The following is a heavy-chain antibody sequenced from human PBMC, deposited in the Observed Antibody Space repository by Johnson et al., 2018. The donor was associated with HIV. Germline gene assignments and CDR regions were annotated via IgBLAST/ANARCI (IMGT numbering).Heavy chain of an antibody. CDR1: GFTFSGYA. D-gene: IGHD1-26*01. CDR2: ISYDGSNK. Sequence: VQLVESGGGVVQPGRSLRLSCVGSGFTFSGYAMHWVRQAPGKGLEWVAFISYDGSNKYYADSVKGRFTFSRDHSKNTLYLQMNSLRAEDTAVYYCARRWELHSNAFDIWGQGTMVTVSS. CDR3: ARRWELHSNAFDI. V-gene: IGHV3-30*04. J-gene: IGHJ3*02.